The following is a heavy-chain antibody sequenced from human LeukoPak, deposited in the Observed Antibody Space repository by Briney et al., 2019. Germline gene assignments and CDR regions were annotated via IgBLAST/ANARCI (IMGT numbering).Heavy chain of an antibody. V-gene: IGHV3-21*01. Sequence: TGGSLRLSCAASGFTFSSYSMNWVRQAPGKGLEWVSSISSSSSYIYYADSVKGRFTISRDNAKNSLYLQMNSLRAEDTAVYYCARRTGYDILTGYHLYYFDYWGQETLVTVSS. CDR2: ISSSSSYI. CDR1: GFTFSSYS. CDR3: ARRTGYDILTGYHLYYFDY. D-gene: IGHD3-9*01. J-gene: IGHJ4*02.